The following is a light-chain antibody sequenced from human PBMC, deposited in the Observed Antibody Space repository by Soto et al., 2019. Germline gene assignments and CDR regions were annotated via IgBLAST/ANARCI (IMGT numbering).Light chain of an antibody. CDR3: QQRSNWPPWT. J-gene: IGKJ1*01. CDR2: DAS. CDR1: TSVSSY. Sequence: IVLTQSPAPLTLSPGERATLSCRASTSVSSYLAWYQQKPGQAPRLLIYDASNRATGIPARFSGSGSGTDFTLTISSLEPEDFAVYYCQQRSNWPPWTFGQGTKVEIK. V-gene: IGKV3-11*01.